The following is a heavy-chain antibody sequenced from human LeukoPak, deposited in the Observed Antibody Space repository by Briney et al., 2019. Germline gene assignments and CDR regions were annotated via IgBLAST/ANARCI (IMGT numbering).Heavy chain of an antibody. CDR3: AREVAPLYFHYGMDV. D-gene: IGHD2-21*01. Sequence: GGSLRLSRAASGFTFSSYEMNWVRQAPGKGLEWVAVTWYDGRNNYYAASVKGRFTISRDDSKTTVYLLMNSLRAEDTAVYYCAREVAPLYFHYGMDVWGEGTTVTVSS. J-gene: IGHJ6*01. CDR1: GFTFSSYE. CDR2: TWYDGRNN. V-gene: IGHV3-33*08.